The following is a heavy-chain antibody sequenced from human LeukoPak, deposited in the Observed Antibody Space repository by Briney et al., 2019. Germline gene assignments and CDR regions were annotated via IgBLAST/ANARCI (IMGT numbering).Heavy chain of an antibody. D-gene: IGHD3-3*01. CDR2: INPHTGVT. J-gene: IGHJ3*01. CDR3: ARVLFGVDRNGFDV. V-gene: IGHV1-2*02. Sequence: GASVKVSCKASGYTFIGDNIHWVRQAPGQRLEWMGWINPHTGVTDYAQKFQGRVTMTRDTSINTAFMDLSRLRSDDTAVYYCARVLFGVDRNGFDVWGQGTMVTVSS. CDR1: GYTFIGDN.